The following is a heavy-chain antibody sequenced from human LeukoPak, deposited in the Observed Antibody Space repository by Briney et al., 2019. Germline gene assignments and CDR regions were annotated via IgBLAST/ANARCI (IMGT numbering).Heavy chain of an antibody. CDR1: GGSISSGSYY. CDR3: ARGVADIAVAGKALFDY. CDR2: IYTSGST. D-gene: IGHD6-19*01. V-gene: IGHV4-61*02. J-gene: IGHJ4*02. Sequence: SQTLSLTCTVSGGSISSGSYYWSWIRQPAGKGLEWIGRIYTSGSTNYNPSLKSRVTISVDTSKNQFSLKLSSVTAADTAVYYCARGVADIAVAGKALFDYWGQGTLVTVSS.